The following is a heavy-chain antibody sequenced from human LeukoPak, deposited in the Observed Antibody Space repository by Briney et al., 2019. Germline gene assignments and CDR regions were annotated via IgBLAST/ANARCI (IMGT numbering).Heavy chain of an antibody. V-gene: IGHV3-48*04. CDR2: ISSSGSTI. CDR3: ARGPPGGGYDIYYYYYMDV. J-gene: IGHJ6*03. CDR1: GFTFSSYS. D-gene: IGHD5-12*01. Sequence: GGSLRLSCAASGFTFSSYSMSWVRQAPGKGLEWVSYISSSGSTIYYADSVKGRFTISRDNAKNSLYLQMNSLRAEDTAVYYCARGPPGGGYDIYYYYYMDVWGKGTTVTVSS.